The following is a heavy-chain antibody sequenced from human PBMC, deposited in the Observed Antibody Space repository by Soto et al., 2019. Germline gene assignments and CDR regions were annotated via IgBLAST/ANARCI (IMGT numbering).Heavy chain of an antibody. CDR2: LYIGGST. Sequence: PGGSLRLSCAASGFTVSSSYMSWVRQAPGKGLEWVSVLYIGGSTYYADSVKGRFTVSRDNSKNTLYLQMNSLRAEDTAVYYCAKDRLFLTYYYDSSGPEELHYFDYWGQGTLVTVSS. CDR3: AKDRLFLTYYYDSSGPEELHYFDY. CDR1: GFTVSSSY. D-gene: IGHD3-22*01. J-gene: IGHJ4*02. V-gene: IGHV3-66*01.